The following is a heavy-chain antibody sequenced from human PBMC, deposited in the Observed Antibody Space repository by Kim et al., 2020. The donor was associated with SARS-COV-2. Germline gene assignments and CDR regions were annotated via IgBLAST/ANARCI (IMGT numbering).Heavy chain of an antibody. CDR3: AKDGPEQQQNWVYFDY. D-gene: IGHD6-13*01. CDR1: GFTFDDYA. CDR2: ITWDGDTT. J-gene: IGHJ4*02. Sequence: GGSLRLSCTASGFTFDDYAMHWVRQPPGKGLEWVSLITWDGDTTYYADSVKGRFTISRDNSKNSLYLQMTGLRPEDTAFYYCAKDGPEQQQNWVYFDYWGQGTLVPVSS. V-gene: IGHV3-43D*03.